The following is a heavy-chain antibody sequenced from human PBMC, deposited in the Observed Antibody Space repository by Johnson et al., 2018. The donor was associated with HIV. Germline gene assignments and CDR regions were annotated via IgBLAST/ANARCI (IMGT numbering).Heavy chain of an antibody. D-gene: IGHD6-13*01. J-gene: IGHJ3*02. V-gene: IGHV3-7*05. CDR2: IKQDGREK. CDR3: ARDESGSSWAFDI. Sequence: MLLVESGGGLVQPGGSLRLSCAASGFTFSSYWMSWVRQAPGKGLEWVANIKQDGREKYYVDSVKGRFTISRDNAKNSLFLQMNSLRAEDTALYYCARDESGSSWAFDIWGQGTMVTVSS. CDR1: GFTFSSYW.